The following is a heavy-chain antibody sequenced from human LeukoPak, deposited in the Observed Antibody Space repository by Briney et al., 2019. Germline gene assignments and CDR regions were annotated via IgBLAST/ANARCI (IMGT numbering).Heavy chain of an antibody. V-gene: IGHV1-2*02. J-gene: IGHJ4*02. Sequence: GASVKVSCKASGYTFTGYYRHWVRQAPGQGLEWMGWINPNSGGTNYAQKFQGRVTMTRDTSISTAYMELSRLRSDDTAVYYCARGVYYYDSSGYYHSWGQGTLVTVSS. CDR2: INPNSGGT. CDR1: GYTFTGYY. D-gene: IGHD3-22*01. CDR3: ARGVYYYDSSGYYHS.